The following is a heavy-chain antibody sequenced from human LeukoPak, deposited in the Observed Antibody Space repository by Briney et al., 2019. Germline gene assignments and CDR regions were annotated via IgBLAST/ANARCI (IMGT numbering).Heavy chain of an antibody. J-gene: IGHJ4*02. D-gene: IGHD3-3*01. CDR1: GGTFSSYA. V-gene: IGHV1-69*13. CDR3: ARVSWSGSGDILDY. Sequence: GASVKVSCKASGGTFSSYAISWVRQAPGQGLEWMGGIIPIFGTANYAQKFQGRVTIAADESTSTAYMELSSLRSEDTAVYYCARVSWSGSGDILDYWGQGTLVTVSS. CDR2: IIPIFGTA.